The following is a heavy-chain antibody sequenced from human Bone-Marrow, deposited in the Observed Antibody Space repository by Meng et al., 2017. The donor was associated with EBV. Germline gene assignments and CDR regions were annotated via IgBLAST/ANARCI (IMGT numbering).Heavy chain of an antibody. CDR1: CDSIGSSNYY. CDR3: ARDHYSICWYKY. Sequence: HLQRQGPGLGLVKHSEAMVFSCTCCCDSIGSSNYYLGWIHRPARKGLGWIESIDYSRRTSYNTTLKSRVTISVDTSKTHFSLRLSSVTAADTALYSCARDHYSICWYKYWGQGILVTVSS. CDR2: IDYSRRT. V-gene: IGHV4-39*07. D-gene: IGHD6-13*01. J-gene: IGHJ4*02.